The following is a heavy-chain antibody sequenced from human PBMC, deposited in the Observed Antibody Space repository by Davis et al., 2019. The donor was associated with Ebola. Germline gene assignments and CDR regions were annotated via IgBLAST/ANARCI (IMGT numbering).Heavy chain of an antibody. CDR1: GGSISSSSYY. J-gene: IGHJ4*02. CDR2: INHSGST. D-gene: IGHD6-19*01. Sequence: MPGGSLRLSCTVSGGSISSSSYYWGWIRQPPGKGLEWIGEINHSGSTNYNPSLKSRVTISVDTSKNQFSLKLSSVTAADTAVYYCARLGYSSGWYRTSDYWGQGTLVTVSS. CDR3: ARLGYSSGWYRTSDY. V-gene: IGHV4-39*07.